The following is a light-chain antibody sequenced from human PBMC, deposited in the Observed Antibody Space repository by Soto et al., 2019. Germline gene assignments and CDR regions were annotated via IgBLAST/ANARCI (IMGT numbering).Light chain of an antibody. V-gene: IGKV3-15*01. CDR2: GVS. J-gene: IGKJ1*01. CDR3: QQYNNWPPCT. Sequence: DILMTQSPSTVSVYVGESATISCRASQSVSSYLAWYQQRPGQAPRLLIYGVSTLHSGIPARFSGSGSGTEFTLTISSLQSDDFATYYCQQYNNWPPCTFGQGTKV. CDR1: QSVSSY.